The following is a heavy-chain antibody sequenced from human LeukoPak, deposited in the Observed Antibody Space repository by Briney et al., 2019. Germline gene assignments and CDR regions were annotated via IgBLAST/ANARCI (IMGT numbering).Heavy chain of an antibody. CDR2: INPNSGGT. CDR3: AALTFMITSGFDY. CDR1: VYTYTGYY. D-gene: IGHD3-16*01. J-gene: IGHJ4*02. Sequence: ASVKVSCKASVYTYTGYYMHWVRQAPGQGLEWMGWINPNSGGTNYAQNFQGRVTMTRDTSISTAYMELSRLRSDDTAVYYCAALTFMITSGFDYWGQGTLVTVSS. V-gene: IGHV1-2*02.